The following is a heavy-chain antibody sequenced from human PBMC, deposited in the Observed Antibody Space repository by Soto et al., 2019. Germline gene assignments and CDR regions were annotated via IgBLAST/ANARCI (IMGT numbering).Heavy chain of an antibody. V-gene: IGHV1-2*04. CDR2: INPNSGGT. D-gene: IGHD6-13*01. J-gene: IGHJ6*02. CDR1: GYTFTGYY. Sequence: ASVKVSCKASGYTFTGYYMHWVRQAPGQGLEWMGWINPNSGGTNYAQKFQGWVTMTRDTSISTAYMELSRLRSDDTAVYYCARDIAAAGLDGYYYGMDVWGQGTTVTVSS. CDR3: ARDIAAAGLDGYYYGMDV.